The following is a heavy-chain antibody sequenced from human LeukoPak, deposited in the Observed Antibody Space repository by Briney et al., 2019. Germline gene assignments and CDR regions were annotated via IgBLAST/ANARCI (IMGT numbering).Heavy chain of an antibody. CDR1: GGSISSGDYY. J-gene: IGHJ6*03. Sequence: TSETLSLTCTVSGGSISSGDYYWSWIRQPPGKGLEWIGYIYYSGSTYYNPSLKSRVTISVDTSKNQFSLNLSSVTAADTAVYIWAKEVGLCDYYYMDVWGKGTTVTVSS. D-gene: IGHD2-2*01. V-gene: IGHV4-30-4*08. CDR3: AKEVGLCDYYYMDV. CDR2: IYYSGST.